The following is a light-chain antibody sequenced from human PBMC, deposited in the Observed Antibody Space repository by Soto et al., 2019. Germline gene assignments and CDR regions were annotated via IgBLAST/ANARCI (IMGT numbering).Light chain of an antibody. CDR1: QSVSSSY. CDR2: GAT. V-gene: IGKV3-20*01. Sequence: EIVLTQSPGTLSLSPGERATLSCRASQSVSSSYLAWYQQKPGQAPRLLIYGATSRATSIPARFSGSGSGTDSTLTISRLEPEDFAVYYWQQYGSSPPLTFGGGTKVEIK. CDR3: QQYGSSPPLT. J-gene: IGKJ4*01.